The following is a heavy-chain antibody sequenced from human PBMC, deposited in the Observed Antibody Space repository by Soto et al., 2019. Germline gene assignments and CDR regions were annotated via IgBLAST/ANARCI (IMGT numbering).Heavy chain of an antibody. CDR2: ISSSGST. CDR1: SVSISSNY. V-gene: IGHV4-59*01. D-gene: IGHD2-8*01. J-gene: IGHJ5*02. Sequence: SETLSLTCTASSVSISSNYWSWIRQPPGKGLEWIGYISSSGSTSYNASLQRRVSISVDTSRSQISLRLTSVTAADTAVYYCATVRRARHRTFYFDPWGRGTLVTVSS. CDR3: ATVRRARHRTFYFDP.